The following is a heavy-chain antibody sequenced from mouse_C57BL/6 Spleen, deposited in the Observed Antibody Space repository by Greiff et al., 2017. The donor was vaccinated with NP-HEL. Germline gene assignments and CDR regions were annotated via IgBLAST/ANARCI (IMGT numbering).Heavy chain of an antibody. CDR2: IDPSDSET. CDR3: ARGAYGYVDY. D-gene: IGHD1-1*02. V-gene: IGHV1-52*01. J-gene: IGHJ2*01. CDR1: GYTFTSYW. Sequence: QVQLKQPGAELVRPGSSVKLSCKASGYTFTSYWMHWVKQRPIQGLEWIGNIDPSDSETHYNQKFKDKATLTVDKSSSTAYMQLSSLTSEDSAVYYCARGAYGYVDYWGQGTTLTVSS.